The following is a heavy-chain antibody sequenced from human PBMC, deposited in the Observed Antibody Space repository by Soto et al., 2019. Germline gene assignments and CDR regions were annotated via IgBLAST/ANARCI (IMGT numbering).Heavy chain of an antibody. CDR3: ARAGLRRDWLSPLIFDY. V-gene: IGHV1-69*06. Sequence: SVKVSCKASGGTFSSYAISWVRQAPGQGLEWMGGIIPIFGTANYAQKFQGRVTITADKSTSTAYMELSSLRSEDTAVYYCARAGLRRDWLSPLIFDYWGQGTLVTVSS. CDR2: IIPIFGTA. J-gene: IGHJ4*02. CDR1: GGTFSSYA. D-gene: IGHD3-9*01.